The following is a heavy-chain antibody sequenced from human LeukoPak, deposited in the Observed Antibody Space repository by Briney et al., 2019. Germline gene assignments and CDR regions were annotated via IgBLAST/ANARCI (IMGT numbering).Heavy chain of an antibody. CDR3: ARIIGGYQLLSVFYR. CDR2: IIPIFGNA. V-gene: IGHV1-69*06. CDR1: GGTFSSYA. J-gene: IGHJ1*01. Sequence: GASVKVSCTASGGTFSSYAINWVRQAPGQGLEWMGGIIPIFGNANYAQKFQGRVTITGGKSTNTAYLQLNSLRSEDTAVYYCARIIGGYQLLSVFYRWGEGTLFTVSS. D-gene: IGHD2-2*01.